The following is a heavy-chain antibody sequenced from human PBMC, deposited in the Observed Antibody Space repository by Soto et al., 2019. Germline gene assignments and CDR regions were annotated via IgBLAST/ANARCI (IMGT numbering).Heavy chain of an antibody. CDR2: ISYDGSNK. J-gene: IGHJ6*02. Sequence: QVQLVESGGGVVQPGRSLRLSCAASGFTFSSYGMHWVRQAPGKGLEWVAVISYDGSNKYYADSVKGRFTISRDNSKNTLYLQMNSLSAEDTVVYYCAKDSYGMDVWGQGTTVTVSS. CDR1: GFTFSSYG. CDR3: AKDSYGMDV. V-gene: IGHV3-30*18.